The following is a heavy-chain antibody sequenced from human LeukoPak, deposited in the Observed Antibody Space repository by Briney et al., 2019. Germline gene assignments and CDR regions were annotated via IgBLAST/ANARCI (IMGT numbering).Heavy chain of an antibody. D-gene: IGHD2-2*01. CDR3: ARGGDIVVVPAATDY. CDR2: ISSSGSTI. V-gene: IGHV3-48*03. CDR1: GFTFSSYE. J-gene: IGHJ4*02. Sequence: PGGSLRLSCAASGFTFSSYEMNWVRQAPGKGLEWVSYISSSGSTIYYADSVKGRFTISRDNAKNSLYLQMNSLRAEDTAVYYCARGGDIVVVPAATDYWGQGTLVTVSS.